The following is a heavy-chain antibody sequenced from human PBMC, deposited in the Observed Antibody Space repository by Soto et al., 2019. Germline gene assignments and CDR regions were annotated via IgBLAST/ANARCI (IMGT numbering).Heavy chain of an antibody. V-gene: IGHV5-51*01. CDR1: GYTFTNYW. CDR2: IYPGDTNT. J-gene: IGHJ4*02. D-gene: IGHD4-17*01. Sequence: GESLKISCKGSGYTFTNYWIGWVRQMPGKGLKWIGIIYPGDTNTRYSPSFQGQVTISADKSITTAYLQWSSLKASDTVMYYCARLGSQDYGDYVGYWGQGTLVTVSS. CDR3: ARLGSQDYGDYVGY.